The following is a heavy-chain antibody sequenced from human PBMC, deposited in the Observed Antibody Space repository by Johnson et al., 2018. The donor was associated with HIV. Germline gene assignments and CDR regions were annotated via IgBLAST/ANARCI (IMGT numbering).Heavy chain of an antibody. D-gene: IGHD4-17*01. Sequence: VQLVESGGGVVQPGRSLRLSCAASGFTFSSYWMSWVRQAPGKGLEWVANIKQDGSEKYYVDSVKGRFTISRDNAKNSLYLQMNSLRAEDTALYYCARDGTTGPSGDAFDIWGQGTMVTVSS. V-gene: IGHV3-7*01. J-gene: IGHJ3*02. CDR2: IKQDGSEK. CDR1: GFTFSSYW. CDR3: ARDGTTGPSGDAFDI.